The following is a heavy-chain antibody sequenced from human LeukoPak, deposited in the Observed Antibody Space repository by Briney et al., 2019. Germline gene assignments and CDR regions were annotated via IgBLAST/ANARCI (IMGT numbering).Heavy chain of an antibody. J-gene: IGHJ4*02. V-gene: IGHV3-23*01. CDR1: GFTFSNFA. Sequence: SLRLSCAASGFTFSNFAMSWVRQAPGKGLEWVSAISGSGGSTYYADSVKGRFTISRDNSKNTLYLQMNSLRAEDTAAYYCAKDREGYCSSSTCSLLDYWGQGTLVTVSS. CDR2: ISGSGGST. CDR3: AKDREGYCSSSTCSLLDY. D-gene: IGHD2-2*01.